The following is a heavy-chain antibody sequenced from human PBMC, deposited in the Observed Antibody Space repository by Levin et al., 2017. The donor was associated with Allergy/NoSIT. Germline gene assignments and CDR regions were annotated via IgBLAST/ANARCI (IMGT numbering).Heavy chain of an antibody. CDR2: ISGSGGST. V-gene: IGHV3-23*01. J-gene: IGHJ4*02. CDR3: AKEVVAATPGNYFDY. D-gene: IGHD2-15*01. Sequence: LSLTCAASGFTFSSYAMSWVRQAPGKGLEWVSAISGSGGSTYYADSVKGRFTISRDNSKNTLYLQMNSLRAEDTAVYYCAKEVVAATPGNYFDYWGQGTLVTVSS. CDR1: GFTFSSYA.